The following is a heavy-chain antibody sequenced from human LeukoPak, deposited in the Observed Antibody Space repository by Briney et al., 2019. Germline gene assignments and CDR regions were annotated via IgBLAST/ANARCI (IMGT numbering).Heavy chain of an antibody. V-gene: IGHV4-38-2*02. CDR2: IYHSGST. CDR1: GYSISSGYY. D-gene: IGHD6-13*01. CDR3: ARDRAGIAAAGSWSWFDP. Sequence: SETLSLTCAVSGYSISSGYYWGWIRPPPGKGLEWIGIIYHSGSTYYNPSLKSRVTISVDTSKNQFSLKLSSVTAADTAVYYCARDRAGIAAAGSWSWFDPWGQGTLVTVSS. J-gene: IGHJ5*02.